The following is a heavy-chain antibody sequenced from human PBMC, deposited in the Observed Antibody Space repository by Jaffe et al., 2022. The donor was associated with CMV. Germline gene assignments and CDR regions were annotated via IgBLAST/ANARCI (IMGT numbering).Heavy chain of an antibody. CDR2: INPNSGGT. CDR3: ARDLTGTTGYYYYYYMDV. CDR1: GYTFTGYY. J-gene: IGHJ6*03. D-gene: IGHD1-1*01. Sequence: QVQLVQSGAEVKKPGASVKVSCKASGYTFTGYYMHWVRQAPGQGLEWMGWINPNSGGTNYAQKFQGWVTMTRDTSISTAYMELSRLRSDDTAVYYCARDLTGTTGYYYYYYMDVWGKGTTVTVSS. V-gene: IGHV1-2*04.